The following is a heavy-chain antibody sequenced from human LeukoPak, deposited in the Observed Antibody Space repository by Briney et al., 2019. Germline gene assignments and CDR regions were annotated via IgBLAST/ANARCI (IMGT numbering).Heavy chain of an antibody. D-gene: IGHD3-10*01. CDR2: IYYSGST. J-gene: IGHJ6*02. V-gene: IGHV4-59*12. CDR3: ARVRGITMVRGVITYYYYYGMDV. CDR1: GGSISSYY. Sequence: SETLSLTCTVSGGSISSYYWSWIRQPPGKGLEWIGYIYYSGSTNYNPSLKSRVTISVDTSKNQFSLKLSSVTAADTAVYYCARVRGITMVRGVITYYYYYGMDVWGQGTTVTVSS.